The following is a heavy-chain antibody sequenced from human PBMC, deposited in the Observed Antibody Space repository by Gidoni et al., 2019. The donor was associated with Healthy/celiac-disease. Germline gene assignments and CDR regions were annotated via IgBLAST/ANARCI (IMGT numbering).Heavy chain of an antibody. CDR3: AREGRYSSSWYYYGMDV. V-gene: IGHV4-34*01. D-gene: IGHD6-13*01. Sequence: QVQLQQWGAGLLKPSETLSLTCAVYGGSFSGYYWSWIRQPPGKGLEWIGEINHSGSTNYNPSLKSRVTISVDTSKNQFSLKLSSVTAADTAVYYCAREGRYSSSWYYYGMDVWGQGTTVTVSS. CDR2: INHSGST. J-gene: IGHJ6*02. CDR1: GGSFSGYY.